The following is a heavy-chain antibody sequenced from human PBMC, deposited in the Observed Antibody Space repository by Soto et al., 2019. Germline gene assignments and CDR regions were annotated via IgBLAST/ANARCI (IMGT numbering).Heavy chain of an antibody. D-gene: IGHD1-1*01. J-gene: IGHJ4*02. Sequence: PSETLSLTCTVSGGSISSYYWSWIRQPPGKGLEWIGYIYYSGSTNYNPSLKSRVTISVDTSKNQFSLKLSSVTAADTAVYYCARENIGTTGTDYFDYWGQGTLVTVSS. CDR2: IYYSGST. CDR3: ARENIGTTGTDYFDY. CDR1: GGSISSYY. V-gene: IGHV4-59*01.